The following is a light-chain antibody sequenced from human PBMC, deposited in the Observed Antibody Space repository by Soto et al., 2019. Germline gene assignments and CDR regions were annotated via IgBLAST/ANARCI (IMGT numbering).Light chain of an antibody. CDR2: KAS. V-gene: IGKV1-5*03. J-gene: IGKJ1*01. CDR3: QQYGSSPRT. CDR1: QTISSW. Sequence: DLQMTQSPSTQSGSVGDRDTITCRASQTISSWLAWYQQKPGKAPKLLIYKASTLKSGVPSRFSGSGSGTDFTLTISRLEPEDFAVYYCQQYGSSPRTFGQGTKVDIK.